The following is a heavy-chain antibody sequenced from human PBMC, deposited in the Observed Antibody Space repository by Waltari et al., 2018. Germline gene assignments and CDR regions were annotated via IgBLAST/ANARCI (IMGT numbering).Heavy chain of an antibody. CDR3: AKDQTRGSYYVTGAFDI. J-gene: IGHJ3*02. CDR2: ISWNSGSI. D-gene: IGHD1-26*01. V-gene: IGHV3-9*01. CDR1: GFTFDDYA. Sequence: EVQLVESGGGLVQPGRSLRLSCAASGFTFDDYAMHWVRQAPGKGLEWVSGISWNSGSIGYADSVKGRFTISRDNAKNSLYLQMNSLRAEDTALYYCAKDQTRGSYYVTGAFDIWGQGTMVTVSS.